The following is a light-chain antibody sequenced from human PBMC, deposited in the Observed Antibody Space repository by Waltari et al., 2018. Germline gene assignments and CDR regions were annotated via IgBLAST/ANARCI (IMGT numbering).Light chain of an antibody. CDR3: MQGTHWPRT. CDR2: KVS. V-gene: IGKV2-30*01. Sequence: DVVMTQSPLSLPVTLGQPASISCRSTQSLVYSEGNTYLNWFQQRPGQSPRRLIYKVSNRDSGVPDRFSGSGSGTVFTLKISRVEAEDVGFYYCMQGTHWPRTFGPGTKVEI. CDR1: QSLVYSEGNTY. J-gene: IGKJ1*01.